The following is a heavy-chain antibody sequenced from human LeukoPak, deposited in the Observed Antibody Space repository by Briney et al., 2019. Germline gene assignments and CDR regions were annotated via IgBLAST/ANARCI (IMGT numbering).Heavy chain of an antibody. J-gene: IGHJ6*02. Sequence: KPGESLKISCKGSGYRFTGYWIGWVRQMPGKGLEWMGIINPGDSDTRYSPFFQGQVTISADKSISTAYLQWSSLKASDTAMYYCARHPDCTRTSCYVDYYGMDVWGQGTTVTVSS. CDR1: GYRFTGYW. CDR3: ARHPDCTRTSCYVDYYGMDV. D-gene: IGHD2-2*01. CDR2: INPGDSDT. V-gene: IGHV5-51*01.